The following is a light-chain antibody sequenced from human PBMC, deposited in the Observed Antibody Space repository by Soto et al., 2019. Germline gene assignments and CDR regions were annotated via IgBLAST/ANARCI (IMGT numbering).Light chain of an antibody. J-gene: IGKJ2*01. CDR2: GAS. CDR1: QSVSSN. V-gene: IGKV3-15*01. CDR3: QQYNNWPPMYT. Sequence: EIVMTQSTATLSVSPGERATLSCRASQSVSSNLAWYQQKPGQAPRLLIYGASTRATGIPARFSGSGSGTEFTLTISSSLSQDRAVYYCQQYNNWPPMYTFGQGTKLEIK.